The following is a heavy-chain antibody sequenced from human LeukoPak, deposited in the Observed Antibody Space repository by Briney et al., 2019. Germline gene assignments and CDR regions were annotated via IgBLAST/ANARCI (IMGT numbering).Heavy chain of an antibody. CDR2: INPSGGST. V-gene: IGHV1-46*01. D-gene: IGHD3-16*02. CDR3: ARSLSSRFSGPRRPYYFDY. Sequence: GASVTVSFKASGYTFTSYYMHWVRQAPGQGLEWMGIINPSGGSTSYAQKFQGRVTMTRDMSTSTVYMELSSLRSEDTAVYYCARSLSSRFSGPRRPYYFDYWGQGTLVTVSS. J-gene: IGHJ4*02. CDR1: GYTFTSYY.